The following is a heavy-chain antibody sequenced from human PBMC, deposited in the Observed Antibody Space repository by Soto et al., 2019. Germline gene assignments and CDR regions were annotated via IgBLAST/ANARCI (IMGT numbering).Heavy chain of an antibody. V-gene: IGHV5-10-1*01. CDR3: ARLFCSTTTCDTWFDP. J-gene: IGHJ5*02. Sequence: GESLKISCTGFGYTFTTFWISWVRQMPGKGLEWMGRIDPRDSYVNYSPSFQGHVTISLDKSISTAYLQWGSLKASDTAMYYCARLFCSTTTCDTWFDPWGQGTMVTVSS. CDR1: GYTFTTFW. CDR2: IDPRDSYV. D-gene: IGHD2-2*01.